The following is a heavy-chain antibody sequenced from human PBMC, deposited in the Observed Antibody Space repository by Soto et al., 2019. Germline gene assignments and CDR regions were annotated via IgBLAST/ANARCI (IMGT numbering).Heavy chain of an antibody. D-gene: IGHD2-2*01. CDR1: GFTFSSYS. V-gene: IGHV3-48*01. CDR3: AVVPAAHGHYGMDV. CDR2: ISSSSSTI. Sequence: EVQLVESGGGLVQPGGSLRLSCAASGFTFSSYSMKWVRQAPGKGLEWVSYISSSSSTIYYADSVKGRFTISRDNAKNSLYLQMNSLRAEDTAVYYGAVVPAAHGHYGMDVWGQGTTVTVSS. J-gene: IGHJ6*02.